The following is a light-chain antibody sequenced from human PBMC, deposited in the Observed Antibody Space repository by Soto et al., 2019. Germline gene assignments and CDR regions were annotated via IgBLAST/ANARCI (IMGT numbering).Light chain of an antibody. CDR1: QSINSY. J-gene: IGKJ1*01. CDR2: AAS. V-gene: IGKV1-39*01. Sequence: DIPMTQSPSSLSASVGDRVTITCRASQSINSYLNWYQQKPGKAPKLLIYAASSLQSGVPSRFSGIGSGTDFTLTISSLRPEDFATYYCQQSYSTPRTFGQGTKVEIK. CDR3: QQSYSTPRT.